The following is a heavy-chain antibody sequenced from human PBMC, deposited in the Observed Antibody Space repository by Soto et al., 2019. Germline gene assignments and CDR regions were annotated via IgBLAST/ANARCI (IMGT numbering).Heavy chain of an antibody. V-gene: IGHV1-18*01. CDR1: GYTFTSYG. J-gene: IGHJ6*02. CDR3: ARDVVAAAGTGYYYYYGMDV. CDR2: ISAYKGNS. D-gene: IGHD6-13*01. Sequence: ASVKVSCKASGYTFTSYGISWVRQAPGQGLEWMGWISAYKGNSNYAQKLQGRVTMTTDRSTSTAYMELRSLRSDDTAVYYCARDVVAAAGTGYYYYYGMDVWGQGTTVTVSS.